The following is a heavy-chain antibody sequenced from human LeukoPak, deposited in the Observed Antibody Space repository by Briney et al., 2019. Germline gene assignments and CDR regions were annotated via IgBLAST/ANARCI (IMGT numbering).Heavy chain of an antibody. CDR1: GGSISSYY. Sequence: SETLSLTCTVSGGSISSYYWSWIRQPPGKGLEWIGYIYYSGSTNYNPSLKSRVTISVDTSKNQFSLKLSSVTAADTAVYYCARGQGSMVRGVIRSTTYYFDYWGQGTLVTVSS. J-gene: IGHJ4*02. V-gene: IGHV4-59*12. D-gene: IGHD3-10*01. CDR3: ARGQGSMVRGVIRSTTYYFDY. CDR2: IYYSGST.